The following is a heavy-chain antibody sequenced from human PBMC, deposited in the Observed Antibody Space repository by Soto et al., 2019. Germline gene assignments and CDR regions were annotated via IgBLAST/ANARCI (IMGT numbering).Heavy chain of an antibody. CDR2: LFGGGDGI. Sequence: EVQLLESGGGLVQQGGSLRLSCAASGFRFSTYAMSWVRQAPGKGLEWVSGLFGGGDGIAYADSVKGRFTISRDNSNNMLYLQMHSLRAEDTAVYYCAKARQPDGRWPFDHWGQGTLVTVSS. J-gene: IGHJ4*02. CDR1: GFRFSTYA. V-gene: IGHV3-23*01. CDR3: AKARQPDGRWPFDH. D-gene: IGHD2-8*01.